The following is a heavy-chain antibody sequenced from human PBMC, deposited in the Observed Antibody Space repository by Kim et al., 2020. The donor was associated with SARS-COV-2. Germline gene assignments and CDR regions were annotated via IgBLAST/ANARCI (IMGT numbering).Heavy chain of an antibody. D-gene: IGHD2-15*01. J-gene: IGHJ2*01. CDR3: AREGYCSGGSCYDWYFDL. CDR1: GGSISSYY. V-gene: IGHV4-4*07. CDR2: IYTSGST. Sequence: SETLSLTCTVSGGSISSYYWSWIRQPAGKGLEWIGRIYTSGSTNYNPSLKSRVTMSVDTSKNQFSLKLSSVTAADTAVYYCAREGYCSGGSCYDWYFDLWGRGTLVTVSS.